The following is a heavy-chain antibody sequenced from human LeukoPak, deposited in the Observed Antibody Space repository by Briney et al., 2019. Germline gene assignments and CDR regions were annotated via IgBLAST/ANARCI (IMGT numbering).Heavy chain of an antibody. CDR2: ITSSSSYI. D-gene: IGHD3-22*01. Sequence: GGSLRLSCAGSGFIFSSYSMNWVRQAPGKGLEWVSSITSSSSYIYYADSVKGRFTISRDNAKNSLYQQMNSLRAEDTAVYYCAKVRSTMIVVVPHGSDFDLWGQGTMVTVSS. J-gene: IGHJ3*01. CDR3: AKVRSTMIVVVPHGSDFDL. CDR1: GFIFSSYS. V-gene: IGHV3-21*01.